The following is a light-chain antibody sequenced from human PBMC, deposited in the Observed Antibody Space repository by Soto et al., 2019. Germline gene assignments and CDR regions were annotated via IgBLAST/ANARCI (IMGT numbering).Light chain of an antibody. J-gene: IGLJ1*01. V-gene: IGLV1-51*01. CDR2: DNN. Sequence: QSVLTQPPSVCAAPGQKVTISCSGSSSNIGNNYVSWYQQLPGTAPKLLIYDNNKRPSGIPDRFSGSKSGTSATLGITGLQTGDEADYYCGTWDSSLSRHYVFGTGTKVTVL. CDR1: SSNIGNNY. CDR3: GTWDSSLSRHYV.